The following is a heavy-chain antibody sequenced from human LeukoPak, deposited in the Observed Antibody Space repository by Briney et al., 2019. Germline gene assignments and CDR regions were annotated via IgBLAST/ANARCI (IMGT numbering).Heavy chain of an antibody. Sequence: SETLSLTCTVSGGSISSGDYYWSWIRQPPGKGLEWIGYIYYSGSTYYNPSLKSRVTISVDTSKNQFSLKLSSVTAADTAVYYCAVRYDFWSGLFDYWGQGTLVTVSS. V-gene: IGHV4-30-4*08. D-gene: IGHD3-3*01. J-gene: IGHJ4*02. CDR2: IYYSGST. CDR3: AVRYDFWSGLFDY. CDR1: GGSISSGDYY.